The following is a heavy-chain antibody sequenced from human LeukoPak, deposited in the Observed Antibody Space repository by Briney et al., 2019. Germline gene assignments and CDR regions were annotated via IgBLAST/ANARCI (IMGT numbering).Heavy chain of an antibody. CDR1: GFTFSSYG. CDR3: ANLPVGFPSSFDP. D-gene: IGHD2-21*01. CDR2: IRYDGSNK. V-gene: IGHV3-30*02. J-gene: IGHJ5*02. Sequence: GGSLRLSCAASGFTFSSYGMHWVRQAPGKGLEWVAFIRYDGSNKYYADSVKGRFTISRDNSKNTLYLQMNSLRAEDTAVYYCANLPVGFPSSFDPWGQGTLVTVSS.